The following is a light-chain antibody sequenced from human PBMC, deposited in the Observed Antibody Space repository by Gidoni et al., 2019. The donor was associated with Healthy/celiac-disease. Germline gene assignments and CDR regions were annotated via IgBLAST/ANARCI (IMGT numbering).Light chain of an antibody. V-gene: IGKV3-20*01. CDR1: QTISSRS. Sequence: EIVLTQSPGTLSLSPGESATLSCRASQTISSRSLAWYQQKPGQAPRLVIYGASSRAAGIPDRFSGSGSGTDFTLIISGLEPEDFAVYYCQHYGNSPPEYAFGQGTKLEIK. CDR2: GAS. J-gene: IGKJ2*01. CDR3: QHYGNSPPEYA.